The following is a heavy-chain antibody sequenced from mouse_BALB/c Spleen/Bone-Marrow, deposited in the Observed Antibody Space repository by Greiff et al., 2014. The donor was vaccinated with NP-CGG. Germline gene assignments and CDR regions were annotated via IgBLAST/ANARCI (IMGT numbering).Heavy chain of an antibody. CDR3: ATCYYGSSLFAY. D-gene: IGHD1-1*01. CDR2: IDPANVNT. J-gene: IGHJ3*01. Sequence: EVQLQQSGAELVKPGASVKLSCTASGFNFKNTYIHWVKQRPEQGLEWIGRIDPANVNTKYDPKFQGKATITADTSSNTAYLQLSSLTSEDTAVYYCATCYYGSSLFAYWGQGTLVTVSA. CDR1: GFNFKNTY. V-gene: IGHV14-3*02.